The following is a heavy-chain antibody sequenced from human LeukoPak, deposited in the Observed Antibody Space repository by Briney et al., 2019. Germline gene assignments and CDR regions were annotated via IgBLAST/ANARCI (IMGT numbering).Heavy chain of an antibody. J-gene: IGHJ4*02. CDR1: GFTFSSYS. CDR2: ISSSSSYI. CDR3: ARRRELLDYYYFDY. D-gene: IGHD1-26*01. V-gene: IGHV3-21*01. Sequence: GGSLRLSCAASGFTFSSYSMNWVRQAPGKGLEWVSSISSSSSYIYYADSVKGRFTISRDNAKNSLYLQMNSLRAEDTAVYYCARRRELLDYYYFDYWGQGTLVTVSS.